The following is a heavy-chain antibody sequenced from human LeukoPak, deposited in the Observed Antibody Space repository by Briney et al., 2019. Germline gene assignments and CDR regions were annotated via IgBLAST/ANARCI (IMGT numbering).Heavy chain of an antibody. Sequence: GASVKVSCKASGGTFSSYAISWVRQAPGQGLEWMGRIIPILGIANYAQKFQGRVTITRDTFASTTYMELNCLRPEDTAVYYCARDGATKGYYYFDYWGQGTLVTVSS. CDR3: ARDGATKGYYYFDY. D-gene: IGHD1-26*01. V-gene: IGHV1-69*04. CDR2: IIPILGIA. J-gene: IGHJ4*02. CDR1: GGTFSSYA.